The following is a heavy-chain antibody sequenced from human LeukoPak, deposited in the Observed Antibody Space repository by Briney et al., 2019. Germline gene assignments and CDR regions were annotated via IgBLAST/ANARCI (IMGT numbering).Heavy chain of an antibody. D-gene: IGHD5-24*01. Sequence: ASVKVSCKASGYTFTSYDINWVRQATGQGLEWMGWMTPNSGITGYAQKFQGRVTITRSTSITTAYMELSSLRSEDTAVYYCARGRDGYNFGYLDLWGRGTLVTVSS. CDR1: GYTFTSYD. V-gene: IGHV1-8*03. J-gene: IGHJ2*01. CDR2: MTPNSGIT. CDR3: ARGRDGYNFGYLDL.